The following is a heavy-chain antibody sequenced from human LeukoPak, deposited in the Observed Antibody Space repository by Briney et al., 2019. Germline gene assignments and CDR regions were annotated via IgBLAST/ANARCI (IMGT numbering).Heavy chain of an antibody. J-gene: IGHJ4*02. V-gene: IGHV3-23*01. Sequence: GGSLRLSCAASGFTFSSYWMSWVRQAPGKGLEWVSAISGSGGSTYYADSVKGRFTISRDNSKNTLYLQMNSLRTEDTAVYYCAKVLLMVYTDYWGQGTLVTVSS. CDR1: GFTFSSYW. CDR2: ISGSGGST. CDR3: AKVLLMVYTDY. D-gene: IGHD2-8*01.